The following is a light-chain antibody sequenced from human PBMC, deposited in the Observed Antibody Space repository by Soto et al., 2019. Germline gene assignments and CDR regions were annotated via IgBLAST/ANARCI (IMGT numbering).Light chain of an antibody. Sequence: QSVLTQPPSVSGAPGQRVTISCNGSSSNIGAGYDVHWYQQLPGTAPKLLMYGNTNRPSGVPDRFSGSKSGTSASLAITGLQADDEAVYYCQSYGSSLIVFGTGTKVTVL. CDR2: GNT. CDR3: QSYGSSLIV. CDR1: SSNIGAGYD. V-gene: IGLV1-40*01. J-gene: IGLJ1*01.